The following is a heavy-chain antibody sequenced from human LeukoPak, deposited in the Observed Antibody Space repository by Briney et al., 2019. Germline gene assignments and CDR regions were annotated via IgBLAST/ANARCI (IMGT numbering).Heavy chain of an antibody. Sequence: GGSLRLSCTASGFTFGDYAMSWVRQAPGKGPEWVGFIRSKAYGGTTEYAASVKGRFTISRDDSKSIAYLQMNSLKTEDTAVYYCTSGSYSGFDYWGQGTLVTVSS. CDR1: GFTFGDYA. CDR3: TSGSYSGFDY. D-gene: IGHD1-26*01. J-gene: IGHJ4*02. CDR2: IRSKAYGGTT. V-gene: IGHV3-49*04.